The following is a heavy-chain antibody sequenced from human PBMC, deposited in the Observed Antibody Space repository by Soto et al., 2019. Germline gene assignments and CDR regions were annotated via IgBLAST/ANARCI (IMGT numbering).Heavy chain of an antibody. CDR1: GYTFTSYY. J-gene: IGHJ5*02. CDR3: ARVALSGGGWLDP. D-gene: IGHD1-26*01. Sequence: QVQLVQSGAEVKKPGASVNVSCKASGYTFTSYYMHWVQQAPGQGLEWMGIINPRGGSTTYAQKFQGRVTVTRDTSTSTVYMELSNLRSDDTAIYYCARVALSGGGWLDPWGQGTLVTVSS. V-gene: IGHV1-46*01. CDR2: INPRGGST.